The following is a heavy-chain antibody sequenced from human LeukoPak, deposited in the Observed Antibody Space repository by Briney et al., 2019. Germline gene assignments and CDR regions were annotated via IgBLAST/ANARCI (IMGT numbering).Heavy chain of an antibody. V-gene: IGHV4-39*07. CDR1: GDSISRSSDY. Sequence: SSETLSLTCTVSGDSISRSSDYWGWIRQPPGKGPEWIGSVYYIGSTFYNPSLKSRLTISIDTSKNQFSLKLRSVTAADTAVYYCAREDAEQMDNSFDIWGQGTMVTVSS. D-gene: IGHD5-24*01. J-gene: IGHJ3*02. CDR3: AREDAEQMDNSFDI. CDR2: VYYIGST.